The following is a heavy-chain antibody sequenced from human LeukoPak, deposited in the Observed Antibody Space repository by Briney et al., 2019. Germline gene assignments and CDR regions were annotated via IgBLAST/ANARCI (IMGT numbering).Heavy chain of an antibody. CDR3: ARMFEQWQPQLGFDP. V-gene: IGHV4-61*08. J-gene: IGHJ5*02. Sequence: SETLSLTCTVSGDSISSGDYYWSWIRQPPGKGLEWIGYIYYSGSTNYNPSLKSRVTISVDTSKNQFSLKLSSVTAADTAVYYCARMFEQWQPQLGFDPWGQGTLVTVSS. D-gene: IGHD6-19*01. CDR1: GDSISSGDYY. CDR2: IYYSGST.